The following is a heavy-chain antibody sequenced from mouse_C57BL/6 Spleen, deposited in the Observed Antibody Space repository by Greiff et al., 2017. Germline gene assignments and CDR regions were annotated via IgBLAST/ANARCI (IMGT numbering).Heavy chain of an antibody. CDR1: GYTFTSYW. V-gene: IGHV1-69*01. CDR2: IDPSDSYT. J-gene: IGHJ3*01. Sequence: QVQLKQPGAELVMPGASVKLSCKASGYTFTSYWMHWVKQRPGQGLEWIGEIDPSDSYTNYNQKFKGKSTLTVDKSSSTAYMQLSSLTSEDSAVDYCARPLYYGNYLFAYWGQGTLVTVSA. D-gene: IGHD2-1*01. CDR3: ARPLYYGNYLFAY.